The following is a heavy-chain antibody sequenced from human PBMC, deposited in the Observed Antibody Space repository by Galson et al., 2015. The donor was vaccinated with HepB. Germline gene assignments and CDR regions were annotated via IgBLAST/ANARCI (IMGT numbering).Heavy chain of an antibody. V-gene: IGHV3-15*01. D-gene: IGHD5-18*01. CDR2: IKSKTDGGTT. CDR3: TTIPDTAMAAVGYYYYGMDV. J-gene: IGHJ6*02. CDR1: GFTFSNAW. Sequence: SLRLSCAASGFTFSNAWMSWVRQAPGKGLEWVGRIKSKTDGGTTDYAAPVKGRFTISRDDSKNTLYLQMNSLKTEDTAVYYCTTIPDTAMAAVGYYYYGMDVWGQGTTSPSP.